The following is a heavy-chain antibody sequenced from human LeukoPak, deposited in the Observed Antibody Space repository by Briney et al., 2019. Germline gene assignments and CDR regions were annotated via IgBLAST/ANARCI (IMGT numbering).Heavy chain of an antibody. CDR1: GYTFTGYY. D-gene: IGHD1-26*01. CDR3: ARDFRLMGWRGGVGATGAVGY. J-gene: IGHJ4*02. Sequence: GASVKVSCKASGYTFTGYYMHWVRQAPGQGLEWMGWINPNSGGTNYAQKFQGRVTMTRDTSISTAYMELRSLRSDDTAVYYCARDFRLMGWRGGVGATGAVGYWGQGTLVTVSS. V-gene: IGHV1-2*02. CDR2: INPNSGGT.